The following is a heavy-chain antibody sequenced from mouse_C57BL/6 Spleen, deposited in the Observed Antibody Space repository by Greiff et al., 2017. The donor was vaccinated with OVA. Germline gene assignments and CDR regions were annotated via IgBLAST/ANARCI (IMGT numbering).Heavy chain of an antibody. CDR3: ARGDPGDWYFDV. J-gene: IGHJ1*03. CDR2: IHPKSGST. V-gene: IGHV1-64*01. D-gene: IGHD3-3*01. Sequence: QVQLQQPGAELVKPGASVKLSCTASGSPFPSYWMHWLRPRPGKGLEWIGMIHPKSGSTNYNEKFKSKATLTVDKSSSTAYRQLSSLTSEDSAVYYCARGDPGDWYFDVWGTGTTVTVSS. CDR1: GSPFPSYW.